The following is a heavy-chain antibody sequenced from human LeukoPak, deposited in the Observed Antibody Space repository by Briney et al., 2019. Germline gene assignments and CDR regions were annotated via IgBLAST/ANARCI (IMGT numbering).Heavy chain of an antibody. D-gene: IGHD3-3*01. CDR1: GYTFTSYG. V-gene: IGHV1-18*01. J-gene: IGHJ4*02. CDR3: ARLSITIFGVPNPADY. CDR2: ISAYNGNT. Sequence: ASVKVSCKASGYTFTSYGISWVRQAPGQGLEWMGWISAYNGNTNHAQKLQGRVTMTTDTSTSTAYMELRSLRSDDTAVYYCARLSITIFGVPNPADYWGQGTLVTVSS.